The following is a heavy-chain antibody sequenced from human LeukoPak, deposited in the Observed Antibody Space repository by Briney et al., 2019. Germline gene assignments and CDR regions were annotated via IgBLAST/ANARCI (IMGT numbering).Heavy chain of an antibody. D-gene: IGHD2-2*01. Sequence: GGSLRLSCAASGFTFGSYWMSWVRQAPGKGLEWVANIKQDGSEKYYVDSVKGRFTISRDNAKNSLYLQMNSLRAEDTAVYYCARWNCSSTSCYSDYWGQGTLVTVSS. CDR1: GFTFGSYW. CDR3: ARWNCSSTSCYSDY. J-gene: IGHJ4*02. CDR2: IKQDGSEK. V-gene: IGHV3-7*01.